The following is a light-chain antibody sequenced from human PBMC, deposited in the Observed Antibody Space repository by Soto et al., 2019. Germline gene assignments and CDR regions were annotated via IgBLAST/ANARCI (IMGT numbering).Light chain of an antibody. CDR1: SSDIGSYNH. V-gene: IGLV2-14*03. CDR2: AVS. Sequence: QSALTQPASVSGSPGQSITISCSGTSSDIGSYNHVAWYQQFPGKSPKLMIYAVSDRPPRVSDRFSGSKSGITASLTISGLQTEDEADYYCISYTDRQSYLFGTGTKLTVL. CDR3: ISYTDRQSYL. J-gene: IGLJ1*01.